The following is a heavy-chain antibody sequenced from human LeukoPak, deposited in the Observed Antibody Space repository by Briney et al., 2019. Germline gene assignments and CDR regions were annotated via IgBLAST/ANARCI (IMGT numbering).Heavy chain of an antibody. CDR3: ARGRRTRRVPAGSWFDP. D-gene: IGHD2-2*01. V-gene: IGHV4-39*07. J-gene: IGHJ5*02. Sequence: PSETLSLTCTVSGDSISRSTYYWAWIRQPPGKGLEWIGEINHSGSTNYNPSLKSRVTISVDTSKNQFSLKLSSVTAADTAVYYCARGRRTRRVPAGSWFDPWGQGTLVTVSS. CDR1: GDSISRSTYY. CDR2: INHSGST.